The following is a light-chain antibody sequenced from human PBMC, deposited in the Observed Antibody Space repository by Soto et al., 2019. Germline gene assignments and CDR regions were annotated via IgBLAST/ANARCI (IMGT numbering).Light chain of an antibody. CDR2: DAS. CDR3: QQRSNWPWT. J-gene: IGKJ1*01. Sequence: EIVMTQAPATLSVSPGERATLSCRASQSVSSNLAWYQQKPGQAPRLLIYDASNRATGIPARFSGSRSGTDFTITTSSLAPEDFADYYCQQRSNWPWTFGQGTNV. CDR1: QSVSSN. V-gene: IGKV3-11*01.